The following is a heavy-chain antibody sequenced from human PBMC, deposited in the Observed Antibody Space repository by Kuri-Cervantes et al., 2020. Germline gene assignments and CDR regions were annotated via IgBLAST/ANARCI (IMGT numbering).Heavy chain of an antibody. D-gene: IGHD6-19*01. V-gene: IGHV4/OR15-8*01. CDR1: GITFSSYSM. CDR3: ARDPIPVPGRNFDY. J-gene: IGHJ4*02. Sequence: ESLKISCAASGITFSSYSMSWVRQAPGKGLEWIGDAYQDGTTNYNPSLKSRVTISLDESKNQFSLRLSSVTAADTAVYYCARDPIPVPGRNFDYWGQGTLVTVSS. CDR2: AYQDGTT.